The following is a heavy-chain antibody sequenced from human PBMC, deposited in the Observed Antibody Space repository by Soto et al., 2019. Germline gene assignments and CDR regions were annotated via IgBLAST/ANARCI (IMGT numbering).Heavy chain of an antibody. CDR3: ARGRGDSSSYYFDY. CDR1: VYTFTSYA. CDR2: INAGNDNT. Sequence: ASVKVSCKASVYTFTSYAMHWVRQAPGQRLEWIGWINAGNDNTKYSQKFQGRVTITSDTSASTAYMELSSLRSEDTAVYYCARGRGDSSSYYFDYWGQGTLVTVSS. D-gene: IGHD6-6*01. J-gene: IGHJ4*02. V-gene: IGHV1-3*01.